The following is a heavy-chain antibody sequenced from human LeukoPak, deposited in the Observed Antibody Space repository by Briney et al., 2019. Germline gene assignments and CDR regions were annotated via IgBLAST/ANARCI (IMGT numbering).Heavy chain of an antibody. J-gene: IGHJ4*02. Sequence: PGGSLRLSCAASGFTFSSYAMTWVRQAPDKGLEWVSAISGSDGSTYYADPVKGRFTISRDDSQNTLYLQMNSLSAEDTAVYYCAKVETSGGANCYALDYWGQGTLVTVSS. CDR1: GFTFSSYA. V-gene: IGHV3-23*01. D-gene: IGHD2-2*01. CDR3: AKVETSGGANCYALDY. CDR2: ISGSDGST.